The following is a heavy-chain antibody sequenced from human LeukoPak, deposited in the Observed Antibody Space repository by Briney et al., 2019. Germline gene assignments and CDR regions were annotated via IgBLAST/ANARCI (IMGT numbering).Heavy chain of an antibody. CDR3: ARSGYDYQEIDY. J-gene: IGHJ4*02. V-gene: IGHV4-34*01. CDR2: INHSGST. Sequence: PSETLSLTCAVYGGSFSGYYWSWIRQPPGKGLEWIGEINHSGSTNYNPSLKSRVTISVDTSKTQFSLKLSSVTAADTAVYYCARSGYDYQEIDYWGQGTLVTVSS. D-gene: IGHD5-12*01. CDR1: GGSFSGYY.